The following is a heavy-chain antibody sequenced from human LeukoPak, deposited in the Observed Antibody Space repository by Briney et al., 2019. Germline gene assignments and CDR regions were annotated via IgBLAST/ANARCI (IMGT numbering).Heavy chain of an antibody. D-gene: IGHD3-10*01. Sequence: GGSLRLSCAASGFDVTSKYMTWVRQTPEKGLDWVSVIYSAASTLYAASVKGRFTISRDKSNNTLYLEMNSLRAEDTAVYYRARGDGYYYGSGSYCDFWGQGTLVTVSS. CDR3: ARGDGYYYGSGSYCDF. CDR1: GFDVTSKY. CDR2: IYSAAST. V-gene: IGHV3-66*01. J-gene: IGHJ4*02.